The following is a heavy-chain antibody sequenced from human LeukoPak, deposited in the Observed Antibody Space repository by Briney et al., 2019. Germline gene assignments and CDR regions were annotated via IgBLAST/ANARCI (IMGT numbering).Heavy chain of an antibody. CDR3: ARRSIVVVSILDY. Sequence: PGRSLRLSCAASGFTFSGYAIHWVRQAPGKGLEWVAVISNGGSSKHYADSVKGRFTISRANSENTLYLHMGSMRAGDMAVYYCARRSIVVVSILDYWGQGTLVTVSS. J-gene: IGHJ4*02. V-gene: IGHV3-30*14. D-gene: IGHD2-2*01. CDR1: GFTFSGYA. CDR2: ISNGGSSK.